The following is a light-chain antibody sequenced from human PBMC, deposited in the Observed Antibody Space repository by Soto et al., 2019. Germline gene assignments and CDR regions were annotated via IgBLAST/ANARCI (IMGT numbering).Light chain of an antibody. J-gene: IGLJ2*01. V-gene: IGLV1-40*01. CDR1: SSNIGAGYD. CDR2: GNS. Sequence: QLVLTQPPSVSGAPGQRVTISCTGSSSNIGAGYDVHWYQQLPGTAPKVLIYGNSNRPSGVPDRFSGSKSGTSASLAITGLQAEDEADYYCQSYDSSLRGSVFGGGTKLTVL. CDR3: QSYDSSLRGSV.